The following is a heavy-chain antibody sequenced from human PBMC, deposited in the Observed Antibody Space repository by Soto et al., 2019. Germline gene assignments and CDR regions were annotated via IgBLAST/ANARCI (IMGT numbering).Heavy chain of an antibody. CDR2: FYWDDDR. Sequence: QITLKESGPTLVKPTETLTLTCTFSGFSLSTSGVGVGWIRQPPGKALEWLALFYWDDDRRYRPSLKTRLTITKDTSKNQVVLTLTNMDPVDAGTYYCAHEVQGVFDYWGQGTPVTVSS. V-gene: IGHV2-5*02. CDR3: AHEVQGVFDY. J-gene: IGHJ4*02. CDR1: GFSLSTSGVG.